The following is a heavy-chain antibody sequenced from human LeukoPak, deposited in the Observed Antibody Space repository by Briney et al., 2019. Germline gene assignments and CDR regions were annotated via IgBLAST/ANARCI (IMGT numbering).Heavy chain of an antibody. V-gene: IGHV1-18*01. J-gene: IGHJ5*02. CDR2: ISAYNGNT. CDR1: GYTFTSYG. D-gene: IGHD3-10*01. Sequence: EASVKVSCKASGYTFTSYGISWVRQAPGQGLEWMGWISAYNGNTNYAQKLQGRVTITADESTSTAYMELSSLRSEDTAVYYCARESAPNGGPAVGLWFGELLSFDPWGQGTLVTVSS. CDR3: ARESAPNGGPAVGLWFGELLSFDP.